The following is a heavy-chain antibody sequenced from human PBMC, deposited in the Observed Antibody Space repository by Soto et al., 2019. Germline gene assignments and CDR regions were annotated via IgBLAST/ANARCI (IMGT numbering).Heavy chain of an antibody. V-gene: IGHV3-33*01. D-gene: IGHD3-3*01. J-gene: IGHJ6*02. CDR1: GFTFSSYG. CDR3: ARDHKVLRFLEWLPPPQYYYGMDV. CDR2: IWYDGSNK. Sequence: GGSLRLSCAASGFTFSSYGMHWVRQAPGKGLEWVAVIWYDGSNKYYADSVKGRFTISRDNSKNTLYLQMNSLRAEDTAVYYCARDHKVLRFLEWLPPPQYYYGMDVWGQGTTVTVSS.